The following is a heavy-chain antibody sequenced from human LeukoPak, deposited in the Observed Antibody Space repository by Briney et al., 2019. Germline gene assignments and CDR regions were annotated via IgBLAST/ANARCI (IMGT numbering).Heavy chain of an antibody. J-gene: IGHJ5*02. CDR3: ARANMVRGVGSFFDRNWFDP. CDR1: GYTFTSYY. V-gene: IGHV1-46*01. D-gene: IGHD3-10*01. CDR2: INPSGGST. Sequence: PVASVKVSCKASGYTFTSYYMHWVRQAPGQGLEWMGIINPSGGSTSYAQKFQGRVTMTRDMSTSTVYMELSSLRSEDTAVYYCARANMVRGVGSFFDRNWFDPWGQGTLVTVSS.